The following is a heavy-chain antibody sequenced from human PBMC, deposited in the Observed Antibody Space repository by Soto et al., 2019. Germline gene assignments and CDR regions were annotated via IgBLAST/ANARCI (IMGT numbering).Heavy chain of an antibody. CDR2: ISSSGSTI. J-gene: IGHJ6*02. D-gene: IGHD4-17*01. V-gene: IGHV3-11*01. CDR1: GFTFSDYY. CDR3: AREAVLQTVYYYYGMDV. Sequence: QVQLVESGGGLVKPGGSLRLPCAASGFTFSDYYMSWIRQAPGKGLEWVSYISSSGSTIYYADSVKGRFTISRDNAKNSLYLQMNSLRAEDTAVYYCAREAVLQTVYYYYGMDVWGQGTTVTVSS.